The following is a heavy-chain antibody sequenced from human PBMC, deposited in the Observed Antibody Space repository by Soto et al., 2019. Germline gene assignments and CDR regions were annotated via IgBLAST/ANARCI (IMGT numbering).Heavy chain of an antibody. CDR3: ARGWYYFDF. D-gene: IGHD2-15*01. Sequence: LALTCDVSVEPMTGGYYWGWIRQSPGKGLEWIGSIYYGGTTYYNPSLRSRLAISIDTSKNQFSLRLSSVTAADTALYYCARGWYYFDFWGQGTLVTVSS. CDR2: IYYGGTT. CDR1: VEPMTGGYY. J-gene: IGHJ4*02. V-gene: IGHV4-38-2*01.